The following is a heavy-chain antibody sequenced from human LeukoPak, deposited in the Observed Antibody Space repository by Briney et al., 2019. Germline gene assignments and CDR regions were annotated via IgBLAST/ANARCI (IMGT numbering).Heavy chain of an antibody. CDR2: IYYSGTT. D-gene: IGHD6-13*01. Sequence: PSETLSLTCTVSGGSISSGIYYWGWIRQPPGKGLEWIGSIYYSGTTYYNPSLKSRVNISVDTSKNQLSLKLNSVTAADTAVDYCARHVRQQLPPKAFDYWGQGTLVTVSS. CDR3: ARHVRQQLPPKAFDY. CDR1: GGSISSGIYY. V-gene: IGHV4-39*01. J-gene: IGHJ4*02.